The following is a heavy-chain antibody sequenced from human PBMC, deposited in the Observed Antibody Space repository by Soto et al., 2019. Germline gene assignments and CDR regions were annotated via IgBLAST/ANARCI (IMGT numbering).Heavy chain of an antibody. Sequence: QVQLQESGPGLVRPSQTLSLSCTVSGGSISNSAYHWSWIRQHPGEGLEWIGYIYYSGGTYYSPSLKGRVTMSIDASKNQFSLKLGSVTAADTAVYYCAKGVRGVPNWFYPWGQGTLVTVSS. CDR3: AKGVRGVPNWFYP. D-gene: IGHD3-10*01. J-gene: IGHJ5*02. CDR2: IYYSGGT. V-gene: IGHV4-31*03. CDR1: GGSISNSAYH.